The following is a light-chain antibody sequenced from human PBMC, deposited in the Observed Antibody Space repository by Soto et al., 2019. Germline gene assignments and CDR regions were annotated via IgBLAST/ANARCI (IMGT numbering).Light chain of an antibody. V-gene: IGKV3-20*01. CDR3: QQYGSSPWT. CDR1: QSFSSTY. Sequence: EIVLTQSPGTLSLSPSARDGLXRRPSQSFSSTYLAWFQQKPGQAPRLVIYGVSSRATGIPDRFSGSGSGTDFTLTISRLEPEDFAVYYCQQYGSSPWTFGQGTKVDIK. J-gene: IGKJ1*01. CDR2: GVS.